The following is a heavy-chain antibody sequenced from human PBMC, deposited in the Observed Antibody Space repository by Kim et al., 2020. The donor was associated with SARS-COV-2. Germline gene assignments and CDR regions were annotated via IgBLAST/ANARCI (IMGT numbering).Heavy chain of an antibody. CDR3: ARDDCSSTSCYSTSVGYYYYGMDV. V-gene: IGHV1-69*13. D-gene: IGHD2-2*01. CDR2: IIPIFGTA. CDR1: GGTFSSYA. Sequence: SVKVSCKASGGTFSSYAISWVRQAPGQGLEWMGGIIPIFGTANYAQKFQGRVTITADESTSTAYMELSSLRSEDTAVYYCARDDCSSTSCYSTSVGYYYYGMDVWGQGTTVTVSS. J-gene: IGHJ6*02.